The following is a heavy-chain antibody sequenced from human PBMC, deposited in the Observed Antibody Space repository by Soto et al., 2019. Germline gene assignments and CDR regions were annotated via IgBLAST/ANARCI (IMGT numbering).Heavy chain of an antibody. J-gene: IGHJ6*02. CDR1: GGTFSSYA. V-gene: IGHV1-69*01. Sequence: QVQLVQSGAEVKKPGSSVKFSCKASGGTFSSYAISWVRQAPGQGLEGMGGIIPIFGTANYAQKFQGRVTITADDSTSTAYMEVSSLRSEDTAVYYWARDGVGIASYSYYYYGMDVWGQGTMVTVSS. CDR3: ARDGVGIASYSYYYYGMDV. CDR2: IIPIFGTA. D-gene: IGHD6-13*01.